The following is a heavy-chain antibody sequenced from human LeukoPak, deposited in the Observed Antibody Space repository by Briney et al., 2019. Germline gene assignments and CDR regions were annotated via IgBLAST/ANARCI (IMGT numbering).Heavy chain of an antibody. J-gene: IGHJ3*02. CDR1: GFTFSSYR. CDR2: ISSSSSYI. Sequence: GVLRLSCAASGFTFSSYRMKWVRPALGKGLGWVSSISSSSSYIYYADSVKGRFTISRDNAKNSLYLQMNSLRAEDTAVYYCARPVGSSGNDASDIWGQGTMVTVSS. D-gene: IGHD6-13*01. CDR3: ARPVGSSGNDASDI. V-gene: IGHV3-21*01.